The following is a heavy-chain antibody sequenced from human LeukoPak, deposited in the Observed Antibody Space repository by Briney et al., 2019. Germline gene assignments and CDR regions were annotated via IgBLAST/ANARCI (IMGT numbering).Heavy chain of an antibody. J-gene: IGHJ5*02. CDR3: ATEAYCGGDCYSYNWFDP. CDR2: FDPEDGET. Sequence: ASVKVSCKVSGYTLTELSMHWVRQAPGKGLGWMGGFDPEDGETIYAQKFQGRVTMTEDTSTDTAYMELSSLRSEDTAVYYCATEAYCGGDCYSYNWFDPWGQGTLVTVSS. D-gene: IGHD2-21*02. CDR1: GYTLTELS. V-gene: IGHV1-24*01.